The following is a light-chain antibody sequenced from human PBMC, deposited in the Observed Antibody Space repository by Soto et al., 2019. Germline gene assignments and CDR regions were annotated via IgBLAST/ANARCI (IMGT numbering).Light chain of an antibody. CDR1: QSVTTN. CDR2: DAS. CDR3: QQYDRWPVT. J-gene: IGKJ4*01. Sequence: EVVMTQSPATLSVSPGERVTFSCSASQSVTTNLAWYQHKPGQSPRLLISDASTGASGIPPRFSGSGSGTEFTLTIDRLQSADFAVYYCQQYDRWPVTFGGGTKV. V-gene: IGKV3-15*01.